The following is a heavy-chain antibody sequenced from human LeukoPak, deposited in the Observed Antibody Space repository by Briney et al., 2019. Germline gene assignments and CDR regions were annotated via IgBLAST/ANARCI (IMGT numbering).Heavy chain of an antibody. CDR1: GFTFNGYY. D-gene: IGHD3-3*01. V-gene: IGHV3-21*01. Sequence: PGGSLRLFCAASGFTFNGYYVSWVRQAPGKGLEWVSSIGGSSTTIFYADSVKGRSTVSRDNAKNSVFLQMNSLRAEDTAVYYCARAIFGVAQPPYYFFHYMDVWRKGTTVTVSS. J-gene: IGHJ6*03. CDR3: ARAIFGVAQPPYYFFHYMDV. CDR2: IGGSSTTI.